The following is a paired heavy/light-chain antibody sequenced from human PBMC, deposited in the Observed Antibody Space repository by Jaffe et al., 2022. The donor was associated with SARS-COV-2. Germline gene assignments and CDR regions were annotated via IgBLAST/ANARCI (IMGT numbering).Heavy chain of an antibody. Sequence: QVQLQESGPGLVKPSQTLSLTCTVSGGSISSGGYYWNWIRQHPGKGLEWIGYIYDSGSTYHNPSLKSRVTISEDTSKNRFSLKLSSVTAADTAVYYCARGLLTGSYPAAYYDWGQGTLVTVSS. CDR2: IYDSGST. CDR1: GGSISSGGYY. V-gene: IGHV4-31*03. J-gene: IGHJ4*02. D-gene: IGHD3-9*01. CDR3: ARGLLTGSYPAAYYD.
Light chain of an antibody. CDR2: GND. CDR1: STNIGAGYD. J-gene: IGLJ2*01. V-gene: IGLV1-40*01. CDR3: QSYDSDLSVVV. Sequence: QSVLTQPPSVSGAPGQRVTISCTGSSTNIGAGYDVHWYQHLPGTAPKLLIYGNDNRPSGVPDRFSGSKSGTSASLAITGLQADDEADYYCQSYDSDLSVVVFGGGTKLTVL.